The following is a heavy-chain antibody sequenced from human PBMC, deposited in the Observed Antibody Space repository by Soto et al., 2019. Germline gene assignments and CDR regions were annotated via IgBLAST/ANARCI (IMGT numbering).Heavy chain of an antibody. Sequence: ASVKVSCKASGYTFTSYGISWVRQAPGQGLEWMGWISAYNGNTNYAQKLQGRVTMTTDTSTSTAYMELRSLRSDDTAVYYCARDGPSHYYGSGSYSLFDYWGQGTLVTVSS. V-gene: IGHV1-18*01. CDR3: ARDGPSHYYGSGSYSLFDY. D-gene: IGHD3-10*01. CDR2: ISAYNGNT. CDR1: GYTFTSYG. J-gene: IGHJ4*02.